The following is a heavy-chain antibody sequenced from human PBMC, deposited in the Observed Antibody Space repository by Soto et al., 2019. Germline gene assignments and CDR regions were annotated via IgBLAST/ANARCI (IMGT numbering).Heavy chain of an antibody. V-gene: IGHV1-18*01. D-gene: IGHD3-22*01. Sequence: PWAKVKVSCKASGYTITSYGISWERQAPGQGLEWMGWISAYNGNTNYAQKLQGRVTMTTDTSTSTAYMELRSLRSDDKAVYYWARGRYVSIGYFLDYWGNVTLVTVSS. CDR2: ISAYNGNT. CDR1: GYTITSYG. J-gene: IGHJ4*01. CDR3: ARGRYVSIGYFLDY.